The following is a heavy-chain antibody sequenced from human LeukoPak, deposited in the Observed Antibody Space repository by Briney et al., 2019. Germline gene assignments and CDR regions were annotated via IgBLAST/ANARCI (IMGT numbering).Heavy chain of an antibody. V-gene: IGHV1-69*05. CDR3: AREPKWELPPDY. D-gene: IGHD1-26*01. CDR2: IIPIFGTA. Sequence: GASVKVSCKASGGTFSSYAISWVRQAPGQGLEWMGRIIPIFGTANYAQKFQSRVTITTDESTSTAYMELSSLRSEDTAVYYCAREPKWELPPDYWGQGTLVTVSS. CDR1: GGTFSSYA. J-gene: IGHJ4*02.